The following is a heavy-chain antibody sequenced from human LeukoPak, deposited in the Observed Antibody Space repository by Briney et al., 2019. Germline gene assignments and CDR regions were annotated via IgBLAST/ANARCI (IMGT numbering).Heavy chain of an antibody. CDR1: GFTFSSYG. J-gene: IGHJ5*02. CDR2: ISYDGSNK. D-gene: IGHD3-22*01. Sequence: GGSLRLSCAASGFTFSSYGMHWVRQAPGKGLEWVAVISYDGSNKYYADSVKGRFTISRDNSKNTLYLQMNSLRAEDTAVYYCARGGHYDSSGSRPFDPWGQGTLVTVSS. V-gene: IGHV3-30*03. CDR3: ARGGHYDSSGSRPFDP.